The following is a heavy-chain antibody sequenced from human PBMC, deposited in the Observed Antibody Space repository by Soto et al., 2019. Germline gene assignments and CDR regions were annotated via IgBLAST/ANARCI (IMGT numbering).Heavy chain of an antibody. J-gene: IGHJ4*02. Sequence: PGGSLRLSCAASGFTFSSNAMSSVLQAPGKGLEWVSAISGSGGSTYYADSVKGRFTISRDNSKNTLYLQMNSLRAEDTAVYYCAKTIQYYDFWSGYYHFDYWGQGTLVTVSS. D-gene: IGHD3-3*01. CDR1: GFTFSSNA. CDR3: AKTIQYYDFWSGYYHFDY. V-gene: IGHV3-23*01. CDR2: ISGSGGST.